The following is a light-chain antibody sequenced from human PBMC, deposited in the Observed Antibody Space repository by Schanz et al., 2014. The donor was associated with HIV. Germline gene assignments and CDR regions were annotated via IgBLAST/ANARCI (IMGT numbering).Light chain of an antibody. V-gene: IGLV1-44*01. J-gene: IGLJ3*02. Sequence: QSVLTQPPSASGTPGQRVTISCSGSSSNIGSNTVHWYQQLPGMAPKLLIYSNDQRPSGVPDRFSGSKSGTSASLAISGLQAEDEADYYCQSYDSSLSGLVFGGGTKLTVL. CDR3: QSYDSSLSGLV. CDR2: SND. CDR1: SSNIGSNT.